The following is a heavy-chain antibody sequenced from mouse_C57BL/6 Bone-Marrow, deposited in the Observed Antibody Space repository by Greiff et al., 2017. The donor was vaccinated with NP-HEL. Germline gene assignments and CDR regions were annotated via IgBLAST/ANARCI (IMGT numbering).Heavy chain of an antibody. CDR2: IYPGSGST. Sequence: QVQLQQPGAELVKPGASVKMSCKASGYTFTSYWITWVKQRPGQGLEWIGDIYPGSGSTNYNEKFKSKATLTVDTSSSTAYMQLSSLTSEDSAVYYCARVEDDGYYLSYFDVWGTGTTVTVSS. V-gene: IGHV1-55*01. CDR3: ARVEDDGYYLSYFDV. CDR1: GYTFTSYW. J-gene: IGHJ1*03. D-gene: IGHD2-3*01.